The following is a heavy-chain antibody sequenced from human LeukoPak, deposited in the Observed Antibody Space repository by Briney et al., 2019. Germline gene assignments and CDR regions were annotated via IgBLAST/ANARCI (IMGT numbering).Heavy chain of an antibody. Sequence: VASVKVSCKVSGYTLTELSMHWVRQAPGKGLEWMGGFDPEDGETIYAQKFQGRVTMTEDTSTDTAYMELSSLRSEDTAVYYCATAPRYCSSPSCYDPQFDYGAQGPLVPVPS. J-gene: IGHJ4*02. CDR1: GYTLTELS. CDR2: FDPEDGET. CDR3: ATAPRYCSSPSCYDPQFDY. D-gene: IGHD2-2*01. V-gene: IGHV1-24*01.